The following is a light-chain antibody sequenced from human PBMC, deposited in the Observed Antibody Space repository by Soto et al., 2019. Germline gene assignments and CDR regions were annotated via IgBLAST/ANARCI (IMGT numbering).Light chain of an antibody. J-gene: IGKJ5*01. Sequence: DFQLTQSPSFLSASVGDRITITCRASQAIGSYLAWYQQKPGKAPELLIYAASTLQSGVPSRFSGSGSGTEFTLTISSLQPEDFATYYCQQLTDYPITLGQGTRLEIK. CDR2: AAS. CDR1: QAIGSY. CDR3: QQLTDYPIT. V-gene: IGKV1-9*01.